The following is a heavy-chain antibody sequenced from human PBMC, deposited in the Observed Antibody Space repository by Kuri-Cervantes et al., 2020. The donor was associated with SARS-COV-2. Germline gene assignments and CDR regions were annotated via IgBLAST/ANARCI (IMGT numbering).Heavy chain of an antibody. Sequence: GSLRLSCAVYGGSFSGYYWSWIRQPPGKGLEWIGRIYATGCTNYNPSLKSRVTISVDTPKNQFSLRLTSVTAADTAVYYCARQSKRYFYLDYGMDVWGQGTTVTVSS. CDR3: ARQSKRYFYLDYGMDV. CDR1: GGSFSGYY. J-gene: IGHJ6*02. D-gene: IGHD3-10*01. V-gene: IGHV4-4*09. CDR2: IYATGCT.